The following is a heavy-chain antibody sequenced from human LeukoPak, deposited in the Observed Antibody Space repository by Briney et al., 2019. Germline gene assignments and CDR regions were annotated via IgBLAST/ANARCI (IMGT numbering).Heavy chain of an antibody. D-gene: IGHD6-6*01. Sequence: GGSLRLSCAASGFTFSRYWMSWVRQAPGKGLEWVAIIKHDGGEKYYVDSVKGRFTISRDNAKNSLYLQMNSLRAEDTAVYYCARDRSSFFFDYWGQGTLVTVSS. J-gene: IGHJ4*02. V-gene: IGHV3-7*01. CDR1: GFTFSRYW. CDR2: IKHDGGEK. CDR3: ARDRSSFFFDY.